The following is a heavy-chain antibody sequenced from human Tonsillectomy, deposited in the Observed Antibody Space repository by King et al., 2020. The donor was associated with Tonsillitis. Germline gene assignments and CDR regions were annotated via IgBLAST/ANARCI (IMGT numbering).Heavy chain of an antibody. CDR1: GYTFTSYY. CDR2: INPSGGST. CDR3: ARDSSPGSYYDSSGYLDY. V-gene: IGHV1-46*03. Sequence: VQLVQSGAEVKKPGASVKVSWKASGYTFTSYYIHWVRQAPGQGLEWMGIINPSGGSTRYAQKFQGRVTMTRDTSTSTVYMELSSLRSEDTAVYYCARDSSPGSYYDSSGYLDYWGQGTLVTVSS. D-gene: IGHD3-22*01. J-gene: IGHJ4*02.